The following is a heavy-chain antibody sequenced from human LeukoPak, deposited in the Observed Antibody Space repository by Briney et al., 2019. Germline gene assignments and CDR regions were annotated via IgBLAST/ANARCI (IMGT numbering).Heavy chain of an antibody. CDR1: GFTFSSYG. D-gene: IGHD6-19*01. V-gene: IGHV3-30*02. Sequence: PGGSLRLSCAASGFTFSSYGMHWVRQAPGKGLEWVAFIPYDGSNKYYGDSVKGRFTISRDNAKNTLYLQMSSLRVEDTGVYYCARRGAVAGTEDYWGQGTLVTVSS. CDR2: IPYDGSNK. J-gene: IGHJ4*02. CDR3: ARRGAVAGTEDY.